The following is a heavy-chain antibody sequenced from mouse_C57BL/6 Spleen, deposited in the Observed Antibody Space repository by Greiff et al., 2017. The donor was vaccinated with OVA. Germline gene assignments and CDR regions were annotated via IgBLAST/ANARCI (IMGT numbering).Heavy chain of an antibody. Sequence: EVKLMESGGGLVKPGGSLTLSCAASGFTFSSYAMSWVRQTPEKRLEWVATISGGGSYTYSQDNVKGRFTIPRDNAKNNLYLQMSHLKSDDTAMYYCARDGDSSGYVGWFAYWGQGTLVTVSA. CDR2: ISGGGSYT. CDR1: GFTFSSYA. D-gene: IGHD3-2*02. V-gene: IGHV5-4*01. J-gene: IGHJ3*01. CDR3: ARDGDSSGYVGWFAY.